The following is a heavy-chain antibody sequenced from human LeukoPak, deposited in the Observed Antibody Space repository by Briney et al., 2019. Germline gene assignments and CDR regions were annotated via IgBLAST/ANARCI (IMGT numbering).Heavy chain of an antibody. J-gene: IGHJ4*02. CDR2: TLYDGSNK. CDR3: AKDHDYGDPGYYFDY. CDR1: GFTFSHYA. V-gene: IGHV3-30*18. Sequence: GRSLRLSCAASGFTFSHYAMHWVRQAPGKGLEWVADTLYDGSNKYYADSVKGRFTISRDNSKNMLYLQLNSLRADDTAVYYCAKDHDYGDPGYYFDYRGQGTLVTVSS. D-gene: IGHD4-17*01.